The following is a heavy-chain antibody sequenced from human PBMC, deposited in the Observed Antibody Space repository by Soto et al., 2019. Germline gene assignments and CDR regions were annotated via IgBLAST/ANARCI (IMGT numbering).Heavy chain of an antibody. J-gene: IGHJ6*02. D-gene: IGHD3-16*01. CDR3: AKDRGQFGNYYGMDV. CDR2: ISYDVYDK. Sequence: GGSLRLSCAASGFTFNSYVMHWGRQAPGKGLQWVAVISYDVYDKYYVDSVKGRFTISRDNSKNTLYLQMDSLRAEDTGVYYCAKDRGQFGNYYGMDVWGQGTTVTVSS. V-gene: IGHV3-30*18. CDR1: GFTFNSYV.